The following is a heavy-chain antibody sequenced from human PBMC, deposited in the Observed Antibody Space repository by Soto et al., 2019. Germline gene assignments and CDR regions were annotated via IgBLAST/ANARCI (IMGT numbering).Heavy chain of an antibody. J-gene: IGHJ6*02. CDR3: ARHGGSSWYGFYYYGMDV. D-gene: IGHD6-13*01. CDR2: IYYSGST. CDR1: GGSISSSSYY. V-gene: IGHV4-39*01. Sequence: QLQLQESGPGLVKPSETLSLTCTVSGGSISSSSYYWGWIRHPPGKGLALIGRIYYSGSTYYNPPLKSRVTIPEDTSKIQFSLKLSSVTAADTAVYYCARHGGSSWYGFYYYGMDVWGQGTTVTVSS.